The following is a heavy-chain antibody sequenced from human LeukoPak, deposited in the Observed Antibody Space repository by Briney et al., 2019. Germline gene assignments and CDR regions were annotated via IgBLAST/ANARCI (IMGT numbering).Heavy chain of an antibody. Sequence: ASVKVSCKASGYTFTSYGISWVRQAPGQGLEWMGWISAYNGNTNYAQKLQGRVTMTTDTSTSTAYMELRSLRSDDTAVYYCARDLGRDASGNYRDYWGQGTLVTVSS. CDR3: ARDLGRDASGNYRDY. D-gene: IGHD3-10*01. V-gene: IGHV1-18*01. CDR1: GYTFTSYG. J-gene: IGHJ4*02. CDR2: ISAYNGNT.